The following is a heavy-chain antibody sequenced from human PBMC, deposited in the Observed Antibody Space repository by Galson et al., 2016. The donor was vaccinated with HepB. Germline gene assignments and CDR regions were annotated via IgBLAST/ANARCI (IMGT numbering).Heavy chain of an antibody. CDR3: ARDPAFGALDY. Sequence: SLRLSCAASGSTVSSNYMSWVRQTPEKGLEWVADINADGSWRAYMDSVKGRFTISRDNVNNLLYLQMSGLRVEDTALYFCARDPAFGALDYWGQGALVTVSS. D-gene: IGHD3-10*01. J-gene: IGHJ4*02. V-gene: IGHV3-7*01. CDR2: INADGSWR. CDR1: GSTVSSNY.